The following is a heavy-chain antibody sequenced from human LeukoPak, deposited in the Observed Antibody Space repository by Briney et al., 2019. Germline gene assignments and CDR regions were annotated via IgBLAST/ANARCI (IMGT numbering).Heavy chain of an antibody. V-gene: IGHV4-59*01. J-gene: IGHJ5*02. CDR2: IYYSGST. D-gene: IGHD2-2*01. CDR1: GGSISSYY. CDR3: ARGIYCSSTSCYYWFDP. Sequence: SETLSLTRTVSGGSISSYYWSWIRQPPGKGLEWIGYIYYSGSTNYNPSLKSRVTISEDTSKNQFSLKLSSVTAADTAVYYCARGIYCSSTSCYYWFDPWGQGTLVTVSS.